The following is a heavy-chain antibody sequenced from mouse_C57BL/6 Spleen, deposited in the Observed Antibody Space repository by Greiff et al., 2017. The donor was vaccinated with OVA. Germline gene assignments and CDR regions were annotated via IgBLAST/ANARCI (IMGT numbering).Heavy chain of an antibody. CDR2: IDPSDSET. D-gene: IGHD1-1*01. Sequence: QVQLQQPGAELVRPGSSVKLSCKASGYTFTSYWMHWVKQRPIQGLEWIGNIDPSDSETHYNQKFKDKATLTVDKSSSTAYMQLSSLTSEDSAVYYCARGGYGSSPYAMDYWGQGTSGTVSS. CDR3: ARGGYGSSPYAMDY. J-gene: IGHJ4*01. CDR1: GYTFTSYW. V-gene: IGHV1-52*01.